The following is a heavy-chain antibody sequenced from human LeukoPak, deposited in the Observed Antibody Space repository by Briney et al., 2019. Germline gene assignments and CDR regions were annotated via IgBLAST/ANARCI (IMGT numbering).Heavy chain of an antibody. CDR3: ARPGYSYGSGGMDV. CDR2: IHPADSDT. CDR1: GYSFTNYW. Sequence: GESLKISCKGSGYSFTNYWIGWVRQMPGKGLEYMCLIHPADSDTRYSPSFQGQVTISADKSISTAYLQWSSLKASDTAMYYCARPGYSYGSGGMDVWGQGTTVTVSS. V-gene: IGHV5-51*01. J-gene: IGHJ6*02. D-gene: IGHD5-18*01.